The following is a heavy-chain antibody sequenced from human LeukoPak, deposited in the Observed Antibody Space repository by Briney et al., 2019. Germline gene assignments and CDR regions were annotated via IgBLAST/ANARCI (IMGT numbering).Heavy chain of an antibody. CDR3: ARHSGYCSTPSCYDSWLDP. J-gene: IGHJ5*02. D-gene: IGHD2-2*01. CDR1: GYSISSGYY. V-gene: IGHV4-38-2*01. Sequence: PSETLSLTCAVSGYSISSGYYWGWIRQPPGKGLEWIGNIYQSGRTYYNPSLKSRVTISVDPSKNQFSPKLNFVIAADTAVYYCARHSGYCSTPSCYDSWLDPWGQGALVTVSS. CDR2: IYQSGRT.